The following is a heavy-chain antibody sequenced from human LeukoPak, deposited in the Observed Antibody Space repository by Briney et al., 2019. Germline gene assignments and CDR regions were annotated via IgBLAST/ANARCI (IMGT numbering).Heavy chain of an antibody. V-gene: IGHV1-69*06. CDR2: IIPIFGTA. CDR3: AGTTSYGDYFDY. D-gene: IGHD4-17*01. CDR1: GGTFSSYA. Sequence: SVKVSCKASGGTFSSYAISWVRQAPGQGLEWMGGIIPIFGTANYAQKFQGRVTITADKSTSTAYMELSSLRSEDTAVYYCAGTTSYGDYFDYWGQGTLVTVSS. J-gene: IGHJ4*02.